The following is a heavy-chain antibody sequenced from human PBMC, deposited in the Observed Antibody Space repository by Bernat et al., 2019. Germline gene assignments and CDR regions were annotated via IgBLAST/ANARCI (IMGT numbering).Heavy chain of an antibody. CDR1: GFTFSSYA. J-gene: IGHJ4*02. V-gene: IGHV3-23*01. Sequence: EVQLLESGGGLVQPGGSLRLSCAASGFTFSSYAMSWVRQAPGKGLEWVSANSGSGGSTYYADSVKGRFTISGDNSKNTLYLQMNSLRAEDTAVYYCANPYYYDSSGYFGYIDYWGQGTLVTVSS. CDR2: NSGSGGST. CDR3: ANPYYYDSSGYFGYIDY. D-gene: IGHD3-22*01.